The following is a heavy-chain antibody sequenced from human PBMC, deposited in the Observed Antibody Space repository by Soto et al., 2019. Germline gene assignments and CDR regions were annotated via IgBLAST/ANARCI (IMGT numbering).Heavy chain of an antibody. CDR2: IIPIFGTA. CDR1: GGTFSSYA. Sequence: SVKVSCKASGGTFSSYAISWVLQAPGQGLEWMGGIIPIFGTANYAQKFQGRVTITADESTSTAYMELSSLRSEDTAVYYCASNDYGDYAFDYWGQGTLVTVSS. D-gene: IGHD4-17*01. J-gene: IGHJ4*02. V-gene: IGHV1-69*13. CDR3: ASNDYGDYAFDY.